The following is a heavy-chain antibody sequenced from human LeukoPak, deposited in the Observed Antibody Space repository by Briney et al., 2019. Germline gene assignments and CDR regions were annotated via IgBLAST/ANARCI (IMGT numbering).Heavy chain of an antibody. V-gene: IGHV3-48*02. Sequence: GGSLRLSCVASGFFISTYIMNWVRQSPGKGLEWVSYISSSSSTIYYADSVKGRFAISRDNAQNSLYLQMNSLRDDDTAVYYCARDVSGYPYWGQGTLVTVSS. J-gene: IGHJ4*02. D-gene: IGHD5-12*01. CDR3: ARDVSGYPY. CDR2: ISSSSSTI. CDR1: GFFISTYI.